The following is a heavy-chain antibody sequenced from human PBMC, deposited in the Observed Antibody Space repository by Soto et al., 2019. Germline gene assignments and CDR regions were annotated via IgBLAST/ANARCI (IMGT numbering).Heavy chain of an antibody. J-gene: IGHJ4*02. CDR3: ARVGIAAAGTLFFFDY. V-gene: IGHV4-59*01. CDR2: IYYSGST. Sequence: QVQLQESGPGLVKPSETLSLTCTVSGGSISSYYWSWIRQPPGKGLECIGYIYYSGSTSYNPSLKSRVTISVDTSKNQFPLKLSSVTAADTAVYYCARVGIAAAGTLFFFDYWGQGTLVTVSS. CDR1: GGSISSYY. D-gene: IGHD6-13*01.